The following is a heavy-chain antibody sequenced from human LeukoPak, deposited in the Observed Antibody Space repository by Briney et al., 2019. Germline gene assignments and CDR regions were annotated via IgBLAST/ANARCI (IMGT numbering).Heavy chain of an antibody. CDR3: ARGFPPCSSTSCIYYYYYYGMDV. J-gene: IGHJ6*02. CDR2: MNPNSGNT. Sequence: GSVKVSCKASGYTFTSYDINWVRQATGQGLEWMGWMNPNSGNTGYAQKFQGRVTMTRNTSISTAYMELSSLRSEDTAVYYCARGFPPCSSTSCIYYYYYYGMDVWGQGTTVTVSS. V-gene: IGHV1-8*01. D-gene: IGHD2-2*01. CDR1: GYTFTSYD.